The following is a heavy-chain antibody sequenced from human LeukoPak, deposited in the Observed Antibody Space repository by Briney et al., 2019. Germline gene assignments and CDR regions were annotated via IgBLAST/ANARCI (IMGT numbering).Heavy chain of an antibody. Sequence: ASVKVSCKTSSYTFTSHGISWVRQAPGQGLEWMGWISTSKGDTNYAQKFKGRLTMTTDRSTYTAYMELRSLSSDDTAVYYCARDWPTVITDYWGQGTLVTVSS. CDR1: SYTFTSHG. CDR3: ARDWPTVITDY. J-gene: IGHJ4*02. V-gene: IGHV1-18*01. D-gene: IGHD4-11*01. CDR2: ISTSKGDT.